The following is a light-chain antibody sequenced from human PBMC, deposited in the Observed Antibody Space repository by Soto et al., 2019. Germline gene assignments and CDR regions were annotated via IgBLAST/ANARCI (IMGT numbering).Light chain of an antibody. CDR2: AAS. CDR3: QQGYSNPWT. V-gene: IGKV1-39*01. Sequence: IQMTQSPSSLSASVLYIVSVACRASQSVNTYLHWYQQKAGQAPKLLIYAASNLQSGVPSRFSGRGSGTDFTLTVESLQPEDFATYYCQQGYSNPWTFGQGTKV. J-gene: IGKJ1*01. CDR1: QSVNTY.